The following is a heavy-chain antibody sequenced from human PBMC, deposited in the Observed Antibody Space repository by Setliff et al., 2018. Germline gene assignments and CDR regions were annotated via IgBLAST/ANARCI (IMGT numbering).Heavy chain of an antibody. CDR2: ITTSGSAT. D-gene: IGHD1-26*01. J-gene: IGHJ4*02. Sequence: GGSLRLSCAVSGFIFSSYEMNWVRQAPGKRLEWVSSITTSGSATYYAESVRGRFTISRDNAKNSLYLQMNSLRAEDTAVYYCEGRAGSYFDGRFDYWGPGTLVTVSS. V-gene: IGHV3-48*03. CDR1: GFIFSSYE. CDR3: EGRAGSYFDGRFDY.